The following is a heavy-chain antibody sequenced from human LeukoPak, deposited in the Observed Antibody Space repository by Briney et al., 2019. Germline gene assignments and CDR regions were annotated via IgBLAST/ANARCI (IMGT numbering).Heavy chain of an antibody. CDR1: GGSISSHY. V-gene: IGHV4-59*11. CDR2: IYYSGST. Sequence: PSETLSLTCTVSGGSISSHYWSWIRQPPGKGLEWIGYIYYSGSTNYNASLKSRVTISVDTSKNQLSLKLSSVTAAHTAVYYCAISPGTYYYYMDVWGKGTTVTVSS. D-gene: IGHD1-7*01. J-gene: IGHJ6*03. CDR3: AISPGTYYYYMDV.